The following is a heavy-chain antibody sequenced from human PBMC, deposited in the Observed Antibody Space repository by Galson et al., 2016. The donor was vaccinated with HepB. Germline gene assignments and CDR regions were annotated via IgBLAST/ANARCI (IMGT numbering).Heavy chain of an antibody. CDR2: ISHDGGNH. Sequence: SLRLSCAASGFTFSSHNMHWARQAPGKGLEWVAVISHDGGNHFYADSVKGRFTISRDSSKNTLYLQMNRLKPDDTAVYFCARGLRWSGFFKIYFYYGMDVWGQGTTVTVSS. CDR1: GFTFSSHN. J-gene: IGHJ6*02. D-gene: IGHD3-3*01. CDR3: ARGLRWSGFFKIYFYYGMDV. V-gene: IGHV3-30*14.